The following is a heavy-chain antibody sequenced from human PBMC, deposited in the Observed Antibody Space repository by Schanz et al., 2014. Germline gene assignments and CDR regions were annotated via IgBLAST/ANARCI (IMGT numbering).Heavy chain of an antibody. CDR1: GGSISSYY. J-gene: IGHJ6*02. CDR2: IYYSGST. CDR3: ARDVGHYGMDV. V-gene: IGHV4-59*01. Sequence: QVQLQESGPGLVKPSETLSLTCTVSGGSISSYYWSWIRQPPGKGLEWIGYIYYSGSTKCNPSLKSRVTISVDTSKNQFSLKLSSVTAADTAVYYCARDVGHYGMDVWGQGTTVTVSS.